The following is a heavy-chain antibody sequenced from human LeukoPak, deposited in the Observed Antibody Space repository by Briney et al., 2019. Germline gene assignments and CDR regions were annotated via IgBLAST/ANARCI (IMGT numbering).Heavy chain of an antibody. CDR1: GYTFTSCG. J-gene: IGHJ4*02. Sequence: ASVKVSCKASGYTFTSCGISWVRQAPGQGLEWMGWISAYNGNTNYAQKLQGRVTMTTDTSTSTAYMELRSLRSDDTAVYYCARVGPYSSSWYAWVDYWGQETLVTVSS. CDR3: ARVGPYSSSWYAWVDY. CDR2: ISAYNGNT. V-gene: IGHV1-18*01. D-gene: IGHD6-13*01.